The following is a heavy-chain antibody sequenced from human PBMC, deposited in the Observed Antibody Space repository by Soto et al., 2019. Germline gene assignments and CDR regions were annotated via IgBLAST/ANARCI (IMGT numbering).Heavy chain of an antibody. V-gene: IGHV4-34*01. Sequence: SETLSLTCAVYGGSFSCYYWSWIRQPPGKGLEWIGEINHSGSTNYNPSLKSRVTISVDTSKNQFSLKLSSVTAADTAVYYCASGGELRVFDYWGQGTLVTVSS. J-gene: IGHJ4*02. D-gene: IGHD1-7*01. CDR2: INHSGST. CDR1: GGSFSCYY. CDR3: ASGGELRVFDY.